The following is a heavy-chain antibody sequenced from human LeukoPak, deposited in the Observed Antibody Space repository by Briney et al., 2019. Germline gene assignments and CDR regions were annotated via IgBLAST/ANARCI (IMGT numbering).Heavy chain of an antibody. D-gene: IGHD2-8*02. J-gene: IGHJ4*02. CDR2: IYHTGAI. CDR3: ARVSCTGGTCHLDS. CDR1: GGSITHFF. V-gene: IGHV4-59*01. Sequence: SETLSLTCTVSGGSITHFFWSFIRQPPTKGLEYIGYIYHTGAIDYNPSLKSRLTMSADKSTNQFSLNLRSVTAADTAVYYCARVSCTGGTCHLDSWGQGILVTVSS.